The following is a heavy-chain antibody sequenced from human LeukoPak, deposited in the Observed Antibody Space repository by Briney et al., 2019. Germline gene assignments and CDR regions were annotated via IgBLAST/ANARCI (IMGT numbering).Heavy chain of an antibody. D-gene: IGHD3-22*01. Sequence: PGGSLRLSCAASGFTFSIYAMSWVRQAPGKGLEWVSGISGSGGSTYYADSVKGRFPISRDNAKNSLYLQMNSLRAEDTAVYYCARAGDSSGYFVDSWGQGTLVTVSS. CDR3: ARAGDSSGYFVDS. J-gene: IGHJ4*02. CDR1: GFTFSIYA. CDR2: ISGSGGST. V-gene: IGHV3-23*01.